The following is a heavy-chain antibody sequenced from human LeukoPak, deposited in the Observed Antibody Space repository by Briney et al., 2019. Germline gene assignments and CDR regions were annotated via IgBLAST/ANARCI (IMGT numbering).Heavy chain of an antibody. J-gene: IGHJ4*02. V-gene: IGHV3-7*03. CDR2: INQVGRVK. CDR1: GFSFSNFW. D-gene: IGHD4-17*01. Sequence: GGSLRLSCAASGFSFSNFWMSWVRQAPGKGLDWVANINQVGRVKHYVDSVKGRFTISRDNAKNSLYLQMNTLRTEDTALYYCAKDIKGADYGDYDLLGPFDYWGQGTLVTVSS. CDR3: AKDIKGADYGDYDLLGPFDY.